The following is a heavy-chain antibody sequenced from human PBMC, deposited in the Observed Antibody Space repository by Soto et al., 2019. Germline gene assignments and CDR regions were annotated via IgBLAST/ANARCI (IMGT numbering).Heavy chain of an antibody. J-gene: IGHJ3*02. Sequence: LRLSCAAAGFTFSSYAMSWVRQAPGKGLEWVSAISGSGGSTYYADSVKGRFTISRDNSKNTLYLQMNSLRAEDTAVYYCAKGLVGSPYAFDIWGQGTMVTVSS. CDR2: ISGSGGST. D-gene: IGHD1-26*01. CDR3: AKGLVGSPYAFDI. V-gene: IGHV3-23*01. CDR1: GFTFSSYA.